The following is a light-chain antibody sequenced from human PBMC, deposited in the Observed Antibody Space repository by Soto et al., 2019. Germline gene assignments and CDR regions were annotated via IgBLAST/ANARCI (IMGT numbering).Light chain of an antibody. J-gene: IGLJ2*01. V-gene: IGLV1-36*01. CDR3: APWDDSLNGVV. Sequence: QYVLTQPPSVSEAPRQRGSISCSGSSSNIGNNAVNWYQQLPGKAPKLLIYYDDLLPSGVSDRFSGSKSGTSASLAISGLQSEDEADYYCAPWDDSLNGVVFGGGTKLTVL. CDR2: YDD. CDR1: SSNIGNNA.